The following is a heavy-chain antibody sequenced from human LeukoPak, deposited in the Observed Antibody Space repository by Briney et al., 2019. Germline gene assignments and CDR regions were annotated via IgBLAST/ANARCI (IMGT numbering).Heavy chain of an antibody. CDR1: GYTFTGYY. CDR2: INPNSGGT. V-gene: IGHV1-2*02. J-gene: IGHJ4*02. D-gene: IGHD2-8*01. CDR3: ARDPRWRVYDYFDY. Sequence: ASVKVSCKASGYTFTGYYMHWVRQAPGQGLEWMGWINPNSGGTNYAQKFQGRVTMTRDTSISTAYMELSRLRSDDMAVYYCARDPRWRVYDYFDYWGQGTLVTVSS.